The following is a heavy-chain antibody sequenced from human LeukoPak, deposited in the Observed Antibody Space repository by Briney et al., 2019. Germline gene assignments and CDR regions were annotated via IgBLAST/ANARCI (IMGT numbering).Heavy chain of an antibody. CDR2: IGASGHTT. CDR3: AQHMSRASHPFDY. CDR1: GFIIGSYW. J-gene: IGHJ4*02. V-gene: IGHV3-23*01. D-gene: IGHD2-21*01. Sequence: GGSLRLSCVASGFIIGSYWMSWVRQAPGKGLEWVSSIGASGHTTYYADSVKGRFTISRDNSKNTLYLQMNSLRVEDTAIYYCAQHMSRASHPFDYWGQGTLVTVSS.